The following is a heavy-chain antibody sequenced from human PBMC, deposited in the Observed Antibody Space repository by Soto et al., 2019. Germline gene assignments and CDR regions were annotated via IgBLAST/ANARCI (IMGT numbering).Heavy chain of an antibody. J-gene: IGHJ6*02. CDR3: ARDKDRQQLGGNYYYILDV. D-gene: IGHD3-3*02. Sequence: QVQLVQSGAEVKKPGSSVKVSCKASGGTLSTSAISWVRQAPGQGLEWVGGIMPVFATPDYAQKFQGRVTISADESTTTAYLELTSLRTDDTAVYYCARDKDRQQLGGNYYYILDVWGQGTAIIVSS. CDR2: IMPVFATP. CDR1: GGTLSTSA. V-gene: IGHV1-69*12.